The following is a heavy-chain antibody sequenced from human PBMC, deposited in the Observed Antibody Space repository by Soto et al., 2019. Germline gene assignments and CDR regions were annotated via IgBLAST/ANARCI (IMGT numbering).Heavy chain of an antibody. CDR3: ARDKGTYCSGGSCYSEKSYWYFDL. J-gene: IGHJ2*01. CDR1: GGTFSSYA. CDR2: IIPIFGTA. Sequence: QVQLVQSGAEVKKPGSSVKVSCKASGGTFSSYAISWVRQAPGQGLEWMGGIIPIFGTANYAPKFQGRVTITADESTSTDYMELSSLRSEDTAVYYCARDKGTYCSGGSCYSEKSYWYFDLWGRGTLVTVSS. V-gene: IGHV1-69*01. D-gene: IGHD2-15*01.